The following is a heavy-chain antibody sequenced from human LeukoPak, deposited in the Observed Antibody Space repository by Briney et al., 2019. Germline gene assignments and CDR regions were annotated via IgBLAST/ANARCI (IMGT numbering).Heavy chain of an antibody. J-gene: IGHJ4*02. CDR1: GGSISSYY. D-gene: IGHD4-17*01. CDR2: IYYSGST. Sequence: SETLSLTCTVSGGSISSYYWSWIRQPPGKGLEWIGYIYYSGSTNYNPSLKSRVTISVDTSKNQFSLKLSSVTAADTAVYYCASRTYGEPPVYYFDYWGQGTLVTVSS. CDR3: ASRTYGEPPVYYFDY. V-gene: IGHV4-59*12.